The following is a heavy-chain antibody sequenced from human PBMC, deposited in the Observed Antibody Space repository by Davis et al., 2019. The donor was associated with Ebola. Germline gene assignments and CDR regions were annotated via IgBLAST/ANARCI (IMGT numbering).Heavy chain of an antibody. D-gene: IGHD5-18*01. CDR2: INQTRST. CDR3: ARVGPQLWFRYGMDV. J-gene: IGHJ6*02. Sequence: SETLSPTCPVLGCSSGSGRYSWSSNHQPPGKGLESTGEINQTRSTNYNSSLHSRVTISVDTSTNQFSLKLSSVTAADTAVYYCARVGPQLWFRYGMDVWCQGTTVTVSS. CDR1: GCSSGSGRYS. V-gene: IGHV4-34*01.